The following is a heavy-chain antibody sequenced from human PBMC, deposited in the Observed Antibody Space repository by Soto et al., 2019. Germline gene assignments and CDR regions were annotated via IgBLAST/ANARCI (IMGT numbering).Heavy chain of an antibody. J-gene: IGHJ3*02. CDR3: ASSGKDCSGGSCYGSDAFDI. CDR2: IYHSGST. D-gene: IGHD2-15*01. Sequence: QVQLQESGPGLVKPSGTLSLTCAVSGGSISSSNWWSWVRQPPGKGLEWIGEIYHSGSTNYNPSLKSRVTISVDKSKNQFSLNLSSVTAADTAVYYCASSGKDCSGGSCYGSDAFDIWGQGKMVTVSS. V-gene: IGHV4-4*02. CDR1: GGSISSSNW.